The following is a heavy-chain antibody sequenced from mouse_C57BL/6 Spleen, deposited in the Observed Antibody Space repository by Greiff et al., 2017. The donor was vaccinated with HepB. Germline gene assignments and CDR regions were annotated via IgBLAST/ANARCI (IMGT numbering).Heavy chain of an antibody. CDR1: GYTFTSYW. CDR3: ARWGLLRRQEAMDY. CDR2: IYPSDSEN. Sequence: QVQLQQPGAELVRPGSSVKLSCKASGYTFTSYWMDWVKQRPGQGLEWIGNIYPSDSENHYNQKFKDKATLTVDKSSSTAYMQLSSLTSEDSAVYYCARWGLLRRQEAMDYWGQVTAVTVSS. D-gene: IGHD1-1*01. J-gene: IGHJ4*01. V-gene: IGHV1-61*01.